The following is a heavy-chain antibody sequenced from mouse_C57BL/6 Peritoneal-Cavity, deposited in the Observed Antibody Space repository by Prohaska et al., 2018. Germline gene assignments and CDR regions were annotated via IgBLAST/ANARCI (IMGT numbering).Heavy chain of an antibody. CDR3: YGAYDV. J-gene: IGHJ1*03. CDR1: GFTFSNYW. V-gene: IGHV6-3*01. D-gene: IGHD1-2*01. CDR2: IRLKSDNYAT. Sequence: EVQLEVSGGGLVQPGGSMKLSCVASGFTFSNYWMNWVRQSPEKGLEWVAQIRLKSDNYATHYAESVKGRFTISRDGSKSSVYPQMNNIRGDDTGIHYCYGAYDVWGTGTTVTVSS.